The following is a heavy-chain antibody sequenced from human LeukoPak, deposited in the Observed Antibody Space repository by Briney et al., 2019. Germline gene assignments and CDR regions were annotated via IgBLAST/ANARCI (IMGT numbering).Heavy chain of an antibody. Sequence: ASVKVSCKASGYTFTGYYMHWVRQAPGQGREWMGWIDPNSGGTNYAQKFQGRVTMTRDTSISTAYMELSRLRSDETAVYYCARGLNSYGSANDHRGQGNLVPVPS. D-gene: IGHD5-18*01. CDR1: GYTFTGYY. V-gene: IGHV1-2*02. J-gene: IGHJ4*02. CDR2: IDPNSGGT. CDR3: ARGLNSYGSANDH.